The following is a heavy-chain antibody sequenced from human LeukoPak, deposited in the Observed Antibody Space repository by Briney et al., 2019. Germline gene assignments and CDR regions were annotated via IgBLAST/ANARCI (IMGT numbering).Heavy chain of an antibody. CDR3: ARVGGVYYYDSSGYYPEGFDY. CDR1: GGTFSSYA. V-gene: IGHV1-69*13. D-gene: IGHD3-22*01. J-gene: IGHJ4*02. CDR2: IIPIFGTA. Sequence: GASVKVSCKASGGTFSSYAISWVRQAPGQGLEWMGGIIPIFGTANYAQKFQGRVTITADESTSTAYMELSSLRSEDTVVYYCARVGGVYYYDSSGYYPEGFDYWGQGTLVTVSS.